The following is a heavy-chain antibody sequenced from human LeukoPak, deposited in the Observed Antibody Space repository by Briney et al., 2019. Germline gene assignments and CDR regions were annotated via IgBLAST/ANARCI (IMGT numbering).Heavy chain of an antibody. J-gene: IGHJ6*04. Sequence: PGGSLRLSCAASGFTFSNAWMSWVRQAPGKGLEWVGRIKGKTDGGTTDYAAPVKGRFTISRDDSKNTLYLQMNSLKTEDTAVYYCTTGGGYCSGGSCYVYYYGMDVWGKGTTVTVSS. CDR2: IKGKTDGGTT. V-gene: IGHV3-15*01. D-gene: IGHD2-15*01. CDR3: TTGGGYCSGGSCYVYYYGMDV. CDR1: GFTFSNAW.